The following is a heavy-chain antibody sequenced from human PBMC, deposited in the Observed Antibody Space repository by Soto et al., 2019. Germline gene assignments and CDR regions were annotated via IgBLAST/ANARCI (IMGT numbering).Heavy chain of an antibody. CDR2: INPNSGGT. J-gene: IGHJ3*02. CDR3: ARFRSGYAISDDAFDI. Sequence: GASVKAPCKASGYTFTGYYMHWVRQAPGQGLEWMGWINPNSGGTNYAQKFQGWVTMTRDTSISTAYMELSRLRSDDTAVYYCARFRSGYAISDDAFDIWGQGTMVTVSS. D-gene: IGHD2-8*01. V-gene: IGHV1-2*04. CDR1: GYTFTGYY.